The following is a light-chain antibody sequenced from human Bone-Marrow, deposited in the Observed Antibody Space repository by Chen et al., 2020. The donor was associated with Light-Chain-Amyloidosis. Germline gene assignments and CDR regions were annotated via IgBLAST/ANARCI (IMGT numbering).Light chain of an antibody. J-gene: IGLJ2*01. Sequence: SYELTQPPSVSVSPGQTARITCSGDDLPTKYAYWYQQKPGQAPVLVVHRDTERPSGSSERFSGSSSGTTATLTIVGVQAEDEDDYHCQSADSSGTYEVIFGGRTKLTGL. CDR2: RDT. CDR1: DLPTKY. V-gene: IGLV3-25*03. CDR3: QSADSSGTYEVI.